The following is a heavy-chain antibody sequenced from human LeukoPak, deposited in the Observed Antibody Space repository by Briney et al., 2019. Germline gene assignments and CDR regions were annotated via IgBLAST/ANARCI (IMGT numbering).Heavy chain of an antibody. CDR2: IKQDGSEK. CDR3: QAEAGIRYFDWLCDY. D-gene: IGHD3-9*01. Sequence: GGSLRLSCAASGFTFSSYWMSWVRQAPGKGLKWVANIKQDGSEKYYVDSVKGRFTISRDNAKNSLYLQMNSLRAEDTAVYYCQAEAGIRYFDWLCDYWGQGTLVTVSS. CDR1: GFTFSSYW. J-gene: IGHJ4*02. V-gene: IGHV3-7*01.